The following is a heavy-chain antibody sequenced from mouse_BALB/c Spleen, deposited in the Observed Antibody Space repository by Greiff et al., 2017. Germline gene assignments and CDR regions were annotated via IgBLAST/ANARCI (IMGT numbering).Heavy chain of an antibody. Sequence: EVKLVESGGGLVKPGGSLKLSCAASGFTFSSYAMSWVRQSPEKRLEWVAEISSGGSYTYYPDTVTGRFTISRDNAKNTLYLEMSSLRSEDTAMYYCARVLITTKSFDYWGQGTTLTVSS. V-gene: IGHV5-9-4*01. CDR3: ARVLITTKSFDY. D-gene: IGHD1-1*01. CDR2: ISSGGSYT. J-gene: IGHJ2*01. CDR1: GFTFSSYA.